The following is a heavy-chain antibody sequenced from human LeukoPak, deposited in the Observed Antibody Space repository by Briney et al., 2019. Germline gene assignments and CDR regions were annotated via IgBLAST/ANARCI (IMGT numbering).Heavy chain of an antibody. CDR2: IFYSGSA. J-gene: IGHJ4*02. V-gene: IGHV4-31*03. Sequence: PSETLSLTCTVWGGSISSGDYYWFWIRQHQETSLARIGYIFYSGSAYYNPSLKSRVTISVDTSKNQFSLKLSSVTAADTAVYYGARGSTLIRGFDYWGQGTLVTVSS. CDR1: GGSISSGDYY. D-gene: IGHD3-10*01. CDR3: ARGSTLIRGFDY.